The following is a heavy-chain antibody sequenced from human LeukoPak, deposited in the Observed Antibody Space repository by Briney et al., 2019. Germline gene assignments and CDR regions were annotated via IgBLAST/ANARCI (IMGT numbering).Heavy chain of an antibody. CDR3: AKDPSTPVTYYDFWSGYLYAFDI. D-gene: IGHD3-3*01. J-gene: IGHJ3*02. CDR1: GFSFSNYG. V-gene: IGHV3-23*01. Sequence: PGGSLRLSCAASGFSFSNYGVHWVRQAPGKGLEWVSAISGSGGSTYYADSVKGRFTISRDNSKNTLYLQMNSLRAEDTAVYYCAKDPSTPVTYYDFWSGYLYAFDIWGQGTMVTVSS. CDR2: ISGSGGST.